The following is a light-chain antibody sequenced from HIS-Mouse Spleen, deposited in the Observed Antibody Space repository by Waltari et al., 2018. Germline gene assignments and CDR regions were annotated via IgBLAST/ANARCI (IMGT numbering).Light chain of an antibody. Sequence: SYELPPPPSLSVSPGQTARITCSGDALPKKYAYWYQQNSGQAPVLVIYEDSKRPSGIPERFSGSSSGTMATLTISGAQVEDEADYYCYSTDSSGNHRVFGGGTKLTVL. V-gene: IGLV3-10*01. CDR3: YSTDSSGNHRV. J-gene: IGLJ2*01. CDR1: ALPKKY. CDR2: EDS.